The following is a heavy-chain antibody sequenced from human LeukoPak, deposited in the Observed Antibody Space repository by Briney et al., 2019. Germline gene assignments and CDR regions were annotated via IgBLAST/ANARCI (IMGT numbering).Heavy chain of an antibody. CDR1: GFTSSDYY. J-gene: IGHJ4*02. D-gene: IGHD6-19*01. CDR3: ARDRAVAGLFDY. Sequence: GGSLRLSCAASGFTSSDYYMSWIRQAPGKGLEWVANLKEGGSEKNYVDSVKGRFTISRDNTKNSVYLQMNSLRAEDTAVYYCARDRAVAGLFDYWGQGTLATVSS. V-gene: IGHV3-7*01. CDR2: LKEGGSEK.